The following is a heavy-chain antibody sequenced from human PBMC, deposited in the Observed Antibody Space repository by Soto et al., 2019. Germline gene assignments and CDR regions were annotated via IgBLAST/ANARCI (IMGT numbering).Heavy chain of an antibody. CDR1: GGSISSYY. CDR3: AREKYYYDSSGYSGAFDI. Sequence: SETLSLSCTVSGGSISSYYWSWIRQPPGKGLEWIGYIYYSGSTNYNPSLKSRVTISVDTSKNQFSLKLSSVTAADTAVYYCAREKYYYDSSGYSGAFDIWGQGTMVTVSS. J-gene: IGHJ3*02. CDR2: IYYSGST. V-gene: IGHV4-59*01. D-gene: IGHD3-22*01.